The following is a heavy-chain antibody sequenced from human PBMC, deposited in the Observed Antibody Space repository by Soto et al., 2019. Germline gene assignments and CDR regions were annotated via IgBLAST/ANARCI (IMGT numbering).Heavy chain of an antibody. J-gene: IGHJ4*02. CDR1: GASISGSDHY. CDR2: LSYTGNSYNP. V-gene: IGHV4-30-4*01. CDR3: ARSGRSLLDD. Sequence: QVQLQESGPGLVKASQTLSLTCTVSGASISGSDHYWSWIRQPPGKGLEWIGHLSYTGNSYNPYYNPSLQSRPTMSLYTSKNQFSLNMTSVTAADTAVYFGARSGRSLLDDWGQGALVSVSS. D-gene: IGHD1-26*01.